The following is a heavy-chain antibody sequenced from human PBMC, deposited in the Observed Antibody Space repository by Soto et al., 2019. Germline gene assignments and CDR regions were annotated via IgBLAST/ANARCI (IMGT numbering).Heavy chain of an antibody. D-gene: IGHD4-17*01. CDR3: ARGSDGDYLTGIYYYYYMDV. CDR2: IFYSGST. Sequence: SETLSLTCNVSGGSISTSRSYWAWIRQPPGKGLEWLANIFYSGSTYYNPSLASRVTVSVDTSKNQFSLKLSSVTAADTAVYYCARGSDGDYLTGIYYYYYMDVWGKGTTVTVSS. V-gene: IGHV4-39*07. CDR1: GGSISTSRSY. J-gene: IGHJ6*03.